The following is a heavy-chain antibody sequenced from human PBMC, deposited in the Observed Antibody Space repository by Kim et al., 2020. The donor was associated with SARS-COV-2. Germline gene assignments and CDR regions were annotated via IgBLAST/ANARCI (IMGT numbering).Heavy chain of an antibody. D-gene: IGHD3-22*01. CDR3: ARASVDSSGYYLPYWYFDL. Sequence: SRVTISVDTSKNQFSLKLSSVTAADTAVYYCARASVDSSGYYLPYWYFDLWGRGTLVTVSS. J-gene: IGHJ2*01. V-gene: IGHV4-59*01.